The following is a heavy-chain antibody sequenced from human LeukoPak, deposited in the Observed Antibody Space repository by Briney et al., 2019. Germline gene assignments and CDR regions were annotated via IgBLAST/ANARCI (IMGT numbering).Heavy chain of an antibody. V-gene: IGHV5-10-1*01. J-gene: IGHJ6*02. D-gene: IGHD3-10*01. CDR2: IDPIDSYT. CDR1: GYSFTSYW. CDR3: ARPEGSGSYYYYYGMDV. Sequence: GEPLTISCQGSGYSFTSYWISWVRQIPGKGLEWWGRIDPIDSYTNYSPSFQGHVTISADKSISTAYLQWSSLKASDTAMYYCARPEGSGSYYYYYGMDVWGQGTTVTVSS.